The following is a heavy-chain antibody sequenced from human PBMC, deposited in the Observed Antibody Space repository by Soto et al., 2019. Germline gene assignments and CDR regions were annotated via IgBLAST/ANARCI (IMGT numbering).Heavy chain of an antibody. Sequence: GGSLRLSCAASGFTFSSYGMHWVRQAPGKGLEWVAVISYDGRNKYYADSVKGRFTISRDNSKNRLYLQMNSLRAEDTAVYYCTADYCSGGSCLGYWGQGTLVTVSS. CDR3: TADYCSGGSCLGY. D-gene: IGHD2-15*01. CDR2: ISYDGRNK. J-gene: IGHJ4*02. V-gene: IGHV3-30*03. CDR1: GFTFSSYG.